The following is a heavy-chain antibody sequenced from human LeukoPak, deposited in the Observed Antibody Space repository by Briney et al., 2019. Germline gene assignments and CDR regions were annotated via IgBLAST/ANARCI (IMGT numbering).Heavy chain of an antibody. CDR1: GYTFTSYD. Sequence: GASVKVSCKASGYTFTSYDINWVRQATGQGLEWMGWMNPNSGNTGYAQKFQGRVTMTRNTSISTAYMELSSLRSEDTAVYYCARLETQLFDYYYYYGMDVWGQGTTVTVSS. D-gene: IGHD2-2*01. V-gene: IGHV1-8*01. CDR3: ARLETQLFDYYYYYGMDV. CDR2: MNPNSGNT. J-gene: IGHJ6*02.